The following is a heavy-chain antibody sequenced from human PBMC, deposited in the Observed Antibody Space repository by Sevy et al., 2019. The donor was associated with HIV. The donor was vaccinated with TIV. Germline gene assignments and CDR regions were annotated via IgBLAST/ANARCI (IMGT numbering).Heavy chain of an antibody. V-gene: IGHV1-69*13. Sequence: ASVKVSCKASGGTFSTYAISWVRQAPGQGLEWMGRIISIFGTAIYAQKFQGRVTITADESTSTTYMELSSLRSEDAAVYYCARGTAAGGRWYFDLWGRGTLVTVSS. CDR2: IISIFGTA. CDR3: ARGTAAGGRWYFDL. D-gene: IGHD6-13*01. CDR1: GGTFSTYA. J-gene: IGHJ2*01.